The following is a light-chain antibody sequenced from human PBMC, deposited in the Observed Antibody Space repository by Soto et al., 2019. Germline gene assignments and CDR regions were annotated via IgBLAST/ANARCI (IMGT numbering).Light chain of an antibody. J-gene: IGKJ1*01. CDR2: AAS. CDR3: QKYNSAPRT. CDR1: QGISNY. V-gene: IGKV1-27*01. Sequence: DIQMTQSPSSLSASVGDRVTITCRASQGISNYLAWYQQKPGKVPKLLIYAASTLQSGVPSRFSGSGSGPDFTLTISSLQPEDVATYYWQKYNSAPRTVGQGTKVEIK.